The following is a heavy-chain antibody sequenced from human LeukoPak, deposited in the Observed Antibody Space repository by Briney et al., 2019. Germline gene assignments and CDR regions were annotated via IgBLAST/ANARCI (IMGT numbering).Heavy chain of an antibody. Sequence: GGSLRLSCAVSGFSVSSNYMSWVRQAPGTGLEWVSVIYSGGSTYYADSVKGRFTISRDTSKNTLYLQMNSLRAEDTAVYYCAREWDTSGRYFDSWGQGTLVTVSS. D-gene: IGHD3-22*01. CDR2: IYSGGST. V-gene: IGHV3-53*01. CDR3: AREWDTSGRYFDS. CDR1: GFSVSSNY. J-gene: IGHJ4*02.